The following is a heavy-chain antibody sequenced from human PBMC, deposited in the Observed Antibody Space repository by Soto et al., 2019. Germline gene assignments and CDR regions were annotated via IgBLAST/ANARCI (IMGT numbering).Heavy chain of an antibody. Sequence: QVHLVESGGGVVQPGRSLRLSCAASGFTFSSYGMHWVRQAPGKGLEWVSVIWYDGSNKYYADSVKGRFTISRDDSKNTLYLQMNSRRAEDTAVYYCAREPSGSYDYWGQGTLVTVSS. CDR3: AREPSGSYDY. V-gene: IGHV3-33*01. J-gene: IGHJ4*02. CDR1: GFTFSSYG. CDR2: IWYDGSNK. D-gene: IGHD1-26*01.